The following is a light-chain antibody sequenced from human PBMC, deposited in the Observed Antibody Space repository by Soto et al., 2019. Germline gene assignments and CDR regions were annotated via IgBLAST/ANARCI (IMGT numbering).Light chain of an antibody. J-gene: IGLJ1*01. CDR2: DVT. CDR1: SSDVGGFDF. CDR3: ISYASSTTLWV. Sequence: QSALTQPASVSGSPGQSITISCTGTSSDVGGFDFVSWYQQYPGKAPKLIISDVTNRPSGVSNRFSGSKSGNTASLTISGLQAEDEADYYCISYASSTTLWVFGTCTKLTVL. V-gene: IGLV2-14*03.